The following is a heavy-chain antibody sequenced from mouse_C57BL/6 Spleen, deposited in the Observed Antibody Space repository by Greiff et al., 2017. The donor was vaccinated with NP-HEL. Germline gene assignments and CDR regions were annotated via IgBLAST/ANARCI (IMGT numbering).Heavy chain of an antibody. J-gene: IGHJ2*01. V-gene: IGHV1-82*01. CDR3: ALDSSGYFDY. CDR1: GYAFSSSW. D-gene: IGHD3-2*02. CDR2: IYPGDGDT. Sequence: VQLQQSGPELVKPGASVKISCKASGYAFSSSWMNWVKQRPGKGLEWIGRIYPGDGDTNYNGKFKGKATLTADKSSSTAYMQLSSLTSEDSAVYFCALDSSGYFDYWGQGTTLTVSS.